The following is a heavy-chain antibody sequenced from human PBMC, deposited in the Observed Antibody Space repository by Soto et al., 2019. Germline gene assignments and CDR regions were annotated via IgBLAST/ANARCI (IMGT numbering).Heavy chain of an antibody. V-gene: IGHV1-8*01. CDR2: MNPNSGNT. J-gene: IGHJ4*02. CDR3: ASSFDSSGDNDY. CDR1: GYTFTSYD. Sequence: ASVKVSCKASGYTFTSYDINWVRQATGQGLEWMGWMNPNSGNTGYAQKFQGRVTMTRNTSISTAYMELSSLRSEDTAVYYCASSFDSSGDNDYWGQGTLVTVSS. D-gene: IGHD3-22*01.